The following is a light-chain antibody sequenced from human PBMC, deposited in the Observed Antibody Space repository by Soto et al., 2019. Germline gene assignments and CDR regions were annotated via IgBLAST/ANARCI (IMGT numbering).Light chain of an antibody. CDR2: KAS. J-gene: IGKJ1*01. Sequence: DIPMTQSPSTLSASVGDRVTITCRASQSISSWLAWYQQKPGKAPKLLIYKASSLKSGVPSRFSGSGSGTEFPLTISSLQPDDFATYYCQQYNSYWTFGQGTKVEIK. V-gene: IGKV1-5*03. CDR1: QSISSW. CDR3: QQYNSYWT.